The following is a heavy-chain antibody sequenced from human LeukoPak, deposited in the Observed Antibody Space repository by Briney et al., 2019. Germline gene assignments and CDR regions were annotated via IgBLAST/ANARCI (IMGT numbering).Heavy chain of an antibody. CDR1: GYTFTDFG. V-gene: IGHV1-18*01. CDR2: SSAYNGDT. Sequence: GASVKVSCKASGYTFTDFGISWVRQAPGQGPEWMGWSSAYNGDTRYAQKFQGRVTMTTDTSTSTAYMELSSLRSEDTAVYYCAREGYSGYDLGNYFDYWGQGTLVTVSS. CDR3: AREGYSGYDLGNYFDY. D-gene: IGHD5-12*01. J-gene: IGHJ4*02.